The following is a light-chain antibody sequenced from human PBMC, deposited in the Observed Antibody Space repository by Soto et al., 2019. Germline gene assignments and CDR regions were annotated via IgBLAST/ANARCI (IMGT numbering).Light chain of an antibody. J-gene: IGKJ4*01. CDR2: DAS. CDR3: QQFNSYST. Sequence: AIQLTQSPSSLSASVGDRVTITCRASQGISSVLAWYQQKPGKAPKLLIYDASSLESGVPSRFSGSGSGTDFTLTISSLQPEDFATYYCQQFNSYSTFGGGTKVEIK. CDR1: QGISSV. V-gene: IGKV1-13*02.